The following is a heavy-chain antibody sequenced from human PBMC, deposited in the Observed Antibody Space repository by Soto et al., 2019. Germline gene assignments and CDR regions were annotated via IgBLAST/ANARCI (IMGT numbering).Heavy chain of an antibody. CDR3: ARVQFLEWLSRIHWFDP. CDR1: GGSISSGGYY. Sequence: SWETLSLTCTVSGGSISSGGYYWSWIRQHPGKGLEWIGYIYYSGSTYYNPSLKSRVTISVDKSKNQFSLKLSSVTAADTAVYYCARVQFLEWLSRIHWFDPWGQ. V-gene: IGHV4-31*03. J-gene: IGHJ5*02. CDR2: IYYSGST. D-gene: IGHD3-3*01.